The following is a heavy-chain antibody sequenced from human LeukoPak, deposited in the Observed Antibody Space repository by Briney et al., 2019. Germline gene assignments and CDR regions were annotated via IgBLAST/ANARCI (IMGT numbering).Heavy chain of an antibody. CDR2: VHYSGST. Sequence: PSETLSLTCTDSDGSINSYYWSWIRQSPGKGLEWIGYVHYSGSTNYNPSLKSRVTISVDTSKKQVSLKLNSVTAVDTAVYYCARATGTTRNAFDIWGQGTMVTVFS. D-gene: IGHD1-7*01. CDR1: DGSINSYY. J-gene: IGHJ3*02. V-gene: IGHV4-59*01. CDR3: ARATGTTRNAFDI.